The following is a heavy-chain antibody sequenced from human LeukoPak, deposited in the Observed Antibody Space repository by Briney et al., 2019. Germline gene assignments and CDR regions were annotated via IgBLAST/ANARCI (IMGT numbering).Heavy chain of an antibody. D-gene: IGHD1-26*01. CDR1: GGSISSYY. CDR3: ARESGGADR. CDR2: IYYSGST. V-gene: IGHV4-59*01. Sequence: PSETLSLICTVSGGSISSYYWSWIRQPPGKGLEWIGSIYYSGSTIYNPSLKSRVTMSVDTSKNQFSLRLSSVTAADTAVYYCARESGGADRWGQGTLVTVSS. J-gene: IGHJ5*02.